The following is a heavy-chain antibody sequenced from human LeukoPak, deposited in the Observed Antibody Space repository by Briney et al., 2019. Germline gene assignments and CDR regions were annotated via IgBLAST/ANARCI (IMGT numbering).Heavy chain of an antibody. D-gene: IGHD6-19*01. J-gene: IGHJ4*02. V-gene: IGHV4-59*01. CDR3: GRGYGPNSSGWDS. CDR2: IYYSGST. Sequence: SESLSLTCTVSGGSFSSNYGSSSRQPPGKGLEWIGYIYYSGSTNYNPSLKSRVTISVDTSKNQFSLKLTSVTAADTAVYYCGRGYGPNSSGWDSWGQGTLVTVSA. CDR1: GGSFSSNY.